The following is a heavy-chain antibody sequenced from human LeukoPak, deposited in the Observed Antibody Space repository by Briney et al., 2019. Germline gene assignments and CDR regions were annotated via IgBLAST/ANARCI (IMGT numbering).Heavy chain of an antibody. CDR3: ARGVIGYCSSTSCYKGRYYYYYYMDV. Sequence: SETLSLTCTVSGGSISTSSYYWGWIRQPPGKGLEWIGTIFYSGSTYYNPSLKSRVTVSLDTSKNQFSLKLSSVTAADTAVYYCARGVIGYCSSTSCYKGRYYYYYYMDVWGKGTTVTVSS. D-gene: IGHD2-2*02. CDR2: IFYSGST. CDR1: GGSISTSSYY. J-gene: IGHJ6*03. V-gene: IGHV4-39*07.